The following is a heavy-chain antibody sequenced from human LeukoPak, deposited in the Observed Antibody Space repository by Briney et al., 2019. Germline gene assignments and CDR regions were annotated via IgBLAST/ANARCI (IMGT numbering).Heavy chain of an antibody. V-gene: IGHV1-2*02. D-gene: IGHD5-24*01. Sequence: GASVSVSFKASGYTFTVYYMHWVRQAPGQGGEWRGWINPNSGGTNYAQKFQGRVTMTRDTSISTAYMELSRLRSDDTAVYYCARGRRWLQSQGAFDIWGQGTMVTVSS. J-gene: IGHJ3*02. CDR1: GYTFTVYY. CDR2: INPNSGGT. CDR3: ARGRRWLQSQGAFDI.